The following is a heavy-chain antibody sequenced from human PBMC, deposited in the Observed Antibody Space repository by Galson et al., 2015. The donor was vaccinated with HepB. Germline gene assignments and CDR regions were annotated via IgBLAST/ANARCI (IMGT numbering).Heavy chain of an antibody. Sequence: SLRLSCATSGFTFSSYSIHWVRQAPGKGLEWVAVISYDGSSKYYADSVKGRFTISRDNSKNTLYLRMSSLRADDTAVYYCARVTVMAPYYFDYWGQGTLVTVSS. CDR3: ARVTVMAPYYFDY. J-gene: IGHJ4*02. D-gene: IGHD5-18*01. V-gene: IGHV3-30*04. CDR1: GFTFSSYS. CDR2: ISYDGSSK.